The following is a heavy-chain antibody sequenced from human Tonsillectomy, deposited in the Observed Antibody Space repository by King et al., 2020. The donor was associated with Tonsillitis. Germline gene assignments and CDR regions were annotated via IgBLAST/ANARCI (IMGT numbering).Heavy chain of an antibody. J-gene: IGHJ3*02. V-gene: IGHV3-11*06. Sequence: VQLVESGGGLVKPGGSLRLSCAASGFTFAAYYMSWIRQAPGKGLEWISFINPSGTNTNYVDSVRGRFTISRDNAKNSMFLQMNSLRAEDTGVYYCGREYWGAFDIWGQGKMVTVSS. CDR3: GREYWGAFDI. CDR1: GFTFAAYY. CDR2: INPSGTNT. D-gene: IGHD2-8*02.